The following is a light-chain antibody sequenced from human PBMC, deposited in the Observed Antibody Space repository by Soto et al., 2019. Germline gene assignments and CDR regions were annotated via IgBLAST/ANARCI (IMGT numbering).Light chain of an antibody. J-gene: IGLJ3*02. CDR1: SSDVGGYNY. V-gene: IGLV2-11*01. Sequence: QSVLTQPRSVSASPGQSVTISCTGTSSDVGGYNYVSWYQQHPGKAPKLIIYDVTKRPSGVPDRCSGSKSGNTASLTISGLQAEDEADYYCCSFAGSYTLGVFGGGTKLTVL. CDR2: DVT. CDR3: CSFAGSYTLGV.